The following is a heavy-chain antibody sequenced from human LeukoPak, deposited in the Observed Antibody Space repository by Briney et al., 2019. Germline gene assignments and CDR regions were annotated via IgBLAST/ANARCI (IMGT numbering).Heavy chain of an antibody. CDR3: ARDRAQPIRGVIIMPPEDWFDP. CDR1: GYTFTSYG. CDR2: ISAYNGNT. Sequence: GASVKVSCKASGYTFTSYGISWVRQAPGQGLEWMGWISAYNGNTNYAQKLQGRVTMTTDTSTSTAYMELRSLRSDDTAVYYCARDRAQPIRGVIIMPPEDWFDPWGQGTLVTVSS. D-gene: IGHD3-10*01. J-gene: IGHJ5*02. V-gene: IGHV1-18*01.